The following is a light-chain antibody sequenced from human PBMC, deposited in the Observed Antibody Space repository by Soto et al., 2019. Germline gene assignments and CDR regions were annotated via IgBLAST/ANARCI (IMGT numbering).Light chain of an antibody. J-gene: IGKJ3*01. CDR2: GAS. CDR1: QSVSTK. Sequence: MVMTQSPATLSVSPGERATLSCRASQSVSTKLAWYQQKPGQAPRLLIYGASTRATGIPARFSGSGSGTDFTLTISSLQSEDFAVYYCQQYNNWPYTFGPGTRVAIK. CDR3: QQYNNWPYT. V-gene: IGKV3D-15*01.